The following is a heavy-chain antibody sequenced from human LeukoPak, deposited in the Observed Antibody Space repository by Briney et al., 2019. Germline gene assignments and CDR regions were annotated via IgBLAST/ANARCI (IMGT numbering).Heavy chain of an antibody. Sequence: GASVKVSCKASGYTFTDYYMHWVRQAPGQGLECMGWINPNNGGTNYAQKFQGRVTMTRDTSISTAYMELSRLRSDDTAVYYCARDRYDYWSGYQYWGQGTLVTVSS. D-gene: IGHD3-3*01. CDR2: INPNNGGT. V-gene: IGHV1-2*02. CDR1: GYTFTDYY. CDR3: ARDRYDYWSGYQY. J-gene: IGHJ4*02.